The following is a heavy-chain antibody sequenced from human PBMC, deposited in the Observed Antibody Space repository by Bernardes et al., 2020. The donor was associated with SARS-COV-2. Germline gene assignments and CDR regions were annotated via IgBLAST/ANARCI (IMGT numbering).Heavy chain of an antibody. Sequence: ASVKVSCKTSGYTFTAYDISWVRQATGQGLEWMGWMSPNSGNTGYAQKFQGRVTMTRDTSISTAYMELTSLTSDDTAIYFCAIMMVGPTNYYYYYGMDAWGQGTTVTVSS. CDR1: GYTFTAYD. D-gene: IGHD1-26*01. CDR2: MSPNSGNT. CDR3: AIMMVGPTNYYYYYGMDA. V-gene: IGHV1-8*01. J-gene: IGHJ6*02.